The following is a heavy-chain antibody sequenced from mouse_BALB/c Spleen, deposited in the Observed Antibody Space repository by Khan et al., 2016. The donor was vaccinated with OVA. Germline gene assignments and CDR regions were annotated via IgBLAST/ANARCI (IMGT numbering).Heavy chain of an antibody. CDR1: GYTFTSYY. CDR3: ARWGGNYPSYAMDY. CDR2: IYPGNVNT. D-gene: IGHD2-1*01. J-gene: IGHJ4*01. V-gene: IGHV1S56*01. Sequence: QVQLKQSGPELVKPGASVRISCKASGYTFTSYYIHWVKQRPGQGLEWIGWIYPGNVNTDYNEKFKGKATLTADKSSNTAYMQLSSLTSEDSAVYFCARWGGNYPSYAMDYWGQGTSVTVSS.